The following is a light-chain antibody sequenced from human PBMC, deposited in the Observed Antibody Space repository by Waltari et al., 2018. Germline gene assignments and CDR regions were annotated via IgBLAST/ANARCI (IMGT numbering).Light chain of an antibody. J-gene: IGKJ4*02. Sequence: EFVLTQSPGILSLSPGERVTLSCRASQSLRNNYLAWFQQKPGQAPRLLISGVSSRATGIPDRFSGSVSGTDFTLTISRLEPRDFAVYDSQHYGRSPPNTFGVGIKVESK. CDR2: GVS. CDR1: QSLRNNY. V-gene: IGKV3-20*01. CDR3: QHYGRSPPNT.